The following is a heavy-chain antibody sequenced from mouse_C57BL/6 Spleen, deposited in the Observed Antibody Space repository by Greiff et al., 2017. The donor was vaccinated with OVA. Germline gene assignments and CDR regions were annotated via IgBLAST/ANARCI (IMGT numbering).Heavy chain of an antibody. V-gene: IGHV1-52*01. CDR3: ARGVGRDFDY. J-gene: IGHJ2*01. CDR2: IDPSDSET. CDR1: GYTFTSYW. Sequence: VQLQQPGAELVRPGSSVKLSCKASGYTFTSYWLHWVKQRPIQGLEWIGNIDPSDSETHYNQKFKDKATLTVDKSSSTAYMQLSSLTSEDSAVYYCARGVGRDFDYWGQGTTLTVSS. D-gene: IGHD1-1*02.